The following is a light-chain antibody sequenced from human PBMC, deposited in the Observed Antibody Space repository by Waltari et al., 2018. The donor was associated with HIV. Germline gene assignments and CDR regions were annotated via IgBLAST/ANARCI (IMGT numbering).Light chain of an antibody. CDR2: STD. CDR1: SGSVSTNYY. CDR3: VVYLSSGSWV. V-gene: IGLV8-61*01. J-gene: IGLJ3*02. Sequence: QTVVTQEPSFSVSPGGTVTLTCGLSSGSVSTNYYPSWYKQGPGQAPLTLIYSTDIRSSGAPARFSGSILGNKADLTITGAQAEDEADYYCVVYLSSGSWVFGGGTKVTVL.